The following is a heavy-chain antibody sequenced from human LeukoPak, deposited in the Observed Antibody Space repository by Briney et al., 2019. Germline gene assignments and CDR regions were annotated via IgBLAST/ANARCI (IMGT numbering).Heavy chain of an antibody. D-gene: IGHD2-2*01. CDR1: GFRFSSHW. J-gene: IGHJ3*01. CDR2: INEDGSQK. CDR3: ARDQGHCTSVSCRGDAFDV. V-gene: IGHV3-7*01. Sequence: PGGSLRLSCAASGFRFSSHWMSWVRQVPGKGPEWVAKINEDGSQKYYVDSVKGRFTISRDNAENSLSLHMNSLRAEDTAVYYCARDQGHCTSVSCRGDAFDVWGQGSMVSVSA.